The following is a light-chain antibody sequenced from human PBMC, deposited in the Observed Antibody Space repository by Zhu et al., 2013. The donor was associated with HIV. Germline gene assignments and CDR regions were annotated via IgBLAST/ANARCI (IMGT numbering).Light chain of an antibody. J-gene: IGKJ1*01. CDR3: QQYGNSPRT. Sequence: DIVLTQSPGTLSLSPGDTATLSCRASQSVSSSFLAWYQQKPGQAPRLLIYGASVRATGIPDRFSGSGSGTDFTLTISGLEPEDFAVYHCQQYGNSPRTFGQGTKVEIK. CDR2: GAS. CDR1: QSVSSSF. V-gene: IGKV3-20*01.